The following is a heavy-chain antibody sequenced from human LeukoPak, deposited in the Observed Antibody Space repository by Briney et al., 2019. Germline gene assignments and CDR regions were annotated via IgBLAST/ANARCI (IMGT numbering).Heavy chain of an antibody. D-gene: IGHD1-26*01. CDR2: ISGSGGST. Sequence: PGGSLRLSCAASGFTFSSYAMSWVRQAPGKGLEWVSAISGSGGSTYYADSVKGRFTISRDNSKNTLYLQMNSLRAEDTAVYYCAKARGSYGTNARFDYWGQGTLVTVSS. J-gene: IGHJ4*02. V-gene: IGHV3-23*01. CDR3: AKARGSYGTNARFDY. CDR1: GFTFSSYA.